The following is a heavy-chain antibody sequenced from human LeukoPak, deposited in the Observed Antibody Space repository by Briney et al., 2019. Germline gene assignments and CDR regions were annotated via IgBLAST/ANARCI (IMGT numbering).Heavy chain of an antibody. Sequence: PSETLSLTCTVSGGSISSGSYYWSWIRQPAGKGLEWIGRISSTGRTDYNPSLTSRVTISVDTSKNQLSMKLSSVTAADTALYYCARGTPLITMVRGVIPLYYMDVWGKGTTVTVSS. D-gene: IGHD3-10*01. CDR1: GGSISSGSYY. CDR3: ARGTPLITMVRGVIPLYYMDV. V-gene: IGHV4-61*02. J-gene: IGHJ6*03. CDR2: ISSTGRT.